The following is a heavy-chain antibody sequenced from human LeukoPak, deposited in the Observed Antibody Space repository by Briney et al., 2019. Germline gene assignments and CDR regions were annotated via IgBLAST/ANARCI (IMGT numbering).Heavy chain of an antibody. CDR2: INRDGSQK. D-gene: IGHD4-17*01. Sequence: SAGSLRLSCTVYGFTFSSYWMYWFRQALGKGLERVANINRDGSQKFYVDSVKRRFTISRDNAKNSLSLQMNSLRVEDTAVYYCARDWFDGDYDRFDYWGQGTLVTVSS. V-gene: IGHV3-7*03. J-gene: IGHJ4*02. CDR1: GFTFSSYW. CDR3: ARDWFDGDYDRFDY.